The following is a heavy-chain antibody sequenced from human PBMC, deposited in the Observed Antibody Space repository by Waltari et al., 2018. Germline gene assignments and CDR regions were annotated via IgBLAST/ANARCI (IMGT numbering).Heavy chain of an antibody. D-gene: IGHD3-22*01. CDR3: ARGPNYYDSSGYIAY. J-gene: IGHJ4*02. CDR1: GFTVSSNY. V-gene: IGHV3-53*01. Sequence: EVQLVESGGGLIQPGGSLRLSCAASGFTVSSNYMSWVRQAPAKGLEWVSVIYSGGSTYYADSVKGRFTISRDNSKNTLYLQMNSLRAEDTAVYYCARGPNYYDSSGYIAYWGQGTLVTVSS. CDR2: IYSGGST.